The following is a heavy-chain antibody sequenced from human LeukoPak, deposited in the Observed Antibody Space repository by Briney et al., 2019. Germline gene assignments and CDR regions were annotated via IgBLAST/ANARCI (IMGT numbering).Heavy chain of an antibody. V-gene: IGHV1-46*01. CDR3: ARTAARRFDY. Sequence: ASVTVSCKASGYTFPSYFMHWVRQAPGQGLEWMGIINPTGGSTTYAQKFQGRVTMTRDTSTSTVYMELSSLRSDDTAVYYCARTAARRFDYWGQGTLVTVSS. D-gene: IGHD6-6*01. CDR2: INPTGGST. J-gene: IGHJ4*02. CDR1: GYTFPSYF.